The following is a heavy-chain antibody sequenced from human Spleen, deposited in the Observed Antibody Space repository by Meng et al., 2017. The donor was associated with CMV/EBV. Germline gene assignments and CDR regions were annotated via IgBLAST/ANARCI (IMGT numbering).Heavy chain of an antibody. J-gene: IGHJ6*02. CDR1: GFSFSSYT. Sequence: GGSLRLSCAASGFSFSSYTMNWVRQAPGKGLEWVSGNNWNGDSRGYADSVKGRFTISRDKAKNSLYLQMNSLRAEDTAVYYCARASAVRYWGQGTTVTVSS. D-gene: IGHD4-23*01. CDR3: ARASAVRY. CDR2: NNWNGDSR. V-gene: IGHV3-20*04.